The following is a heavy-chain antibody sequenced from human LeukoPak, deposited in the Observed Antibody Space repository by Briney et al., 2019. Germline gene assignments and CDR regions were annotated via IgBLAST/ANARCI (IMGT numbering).Heavy chain of an antibody. CDR3: ARHRRRNNWFDP. CDR1: GDSIRSEDYY. Sequence: SETLSLTCTVSGDSIRSEDYYCDWIRQPPGKGLEWIGDVNYGGGTYYNPSLKSRVTMSVDTSKNQFPLRLTSVTAADTAVYYCARHRRRNNWFDPWGQGTLVTVSS. V-gene: IGHV4-39*01. J-gene: IGHJ5*02. CDR2: VNYGGGT.